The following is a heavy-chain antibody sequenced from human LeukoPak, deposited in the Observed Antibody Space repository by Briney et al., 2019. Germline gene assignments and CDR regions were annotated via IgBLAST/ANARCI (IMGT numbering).Heavy chain of an antibody. CDR1: GGSISSYY. J-gene: IGHJ4*02. V-gene: IGHV4-59*01. CDR3: AREGSYYELDY. D-gene: IGHD1-26*01. Sequence: PSETLSLTCTVSGGSISSYYWSWIRQPPGKGLEWIGYIYYSGSTNYNPSLKSRVTISVDTSKNQFSLKLSSVTAADTAVYYCAREGSYYELDYWGQGTLVTVSS. CDR2: IYYSGST.